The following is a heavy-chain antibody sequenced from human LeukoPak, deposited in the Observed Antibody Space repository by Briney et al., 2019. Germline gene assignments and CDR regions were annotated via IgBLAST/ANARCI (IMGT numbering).Heavy chain of an antibody. CDR2: INEGGSVI. V-gene: IGHV3-74*01. D-gene: IGHD3-16*01. J-gene: IGHJ4*02. CDR1: GFTFSGYW. Sequence: RGSPRLSCAASGFTFSGYWMHWVRQAPGKGLEWVSRINEGGSVISYAGSVKGRFTISRENAKNTVYLQMDSLRAEDTAVYYCVRDLILTWTPGDDFDHWGQGTLVTVSS. CDR3: VRDLILTWTPGDDFDH.